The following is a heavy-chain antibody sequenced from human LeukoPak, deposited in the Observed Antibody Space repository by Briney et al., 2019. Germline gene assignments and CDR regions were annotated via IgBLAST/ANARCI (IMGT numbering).Heavy chain of an antibody. J-gene: IGHJ6*03. CDR1: GGAISTSRYY. CDR2: IYYSGSGDSGSA. CDR3: VATPRLVMCDFSSVAHYMDV. D-gene: IGHD2-15*01. V-gene: IGHV4-39*01. Sequence: PSETLSLTCSVTGGAISTSRYYWGWIRQPPGLGLEWIGSIYYSGSGDSGSADYNPSLKSRVTISLDASKNQVSLKVTSVTAAEWARLSIVATPRLVMCDFSSVAHYMDVWGKGTTVIVSS.